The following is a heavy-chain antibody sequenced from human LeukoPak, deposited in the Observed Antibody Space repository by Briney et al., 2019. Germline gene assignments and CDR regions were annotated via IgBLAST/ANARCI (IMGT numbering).Heavy chain of an antibody. CDR1: GFTFSSYA. D-gene: IGHD6-13*01. CDR2: ISYDGSNK. J-gene: IGHJ4*02. CDR3: ARPPGVAAAGYFDY. Sequence: LPGRSLRLSCAASGFTFSSYAMHWVCQAPGKGLEWVAVISYDGSNKYYADSVKGRFTISRDNSKNTLYLQMNSLRAEDTAVYYCARPPGVAAAGYFDYWGQGTLVTVSS. V-gene: IGHV3-30*04.